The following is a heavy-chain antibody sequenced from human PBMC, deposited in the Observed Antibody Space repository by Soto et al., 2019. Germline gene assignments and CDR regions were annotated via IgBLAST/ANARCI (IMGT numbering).Heavy chain of an antibody. CDR3: VRVNASGPYYSGMDV. CDR1: GFTFDEYA. J-gene: IGHJ6*01. D-gene: IGHD6-19*01. Sequence: EVQLVESGGGLVQPGRSLRLSCTASGFTFDEYAMHWVRQPLGKGLEWVSGTTWNSDIIAYADSVKGRFTISRDNAKNSLYLQMNSLGAEATALYYCVRVNASGPYYSGMDVWGQGTTVTVSS. CDR2: TTWNSDII. V-gene: IGHV3-9*01.